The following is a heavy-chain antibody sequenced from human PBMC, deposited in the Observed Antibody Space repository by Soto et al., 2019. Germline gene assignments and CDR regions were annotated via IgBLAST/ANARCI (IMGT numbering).Heavy chain of an antibody. V-gene: IGHV5-51*01. D-gene: IGHD2-15*01. CDR1: GYSFTSSW. CDR3: ARAGGLLRNWFDP. J-gene: IGHJ5*02. Sequence: PGESLKISCQGSGYSFTSSWLGWVRQMPGKGLEWLGIIYPGDSDTRYSPSFQGQVTISADKSLSTAYLQWSSLKASDTARYYCARAGGLLRNWFDPWGQGTLVTVSS. CDR2: IYPGDSDT.